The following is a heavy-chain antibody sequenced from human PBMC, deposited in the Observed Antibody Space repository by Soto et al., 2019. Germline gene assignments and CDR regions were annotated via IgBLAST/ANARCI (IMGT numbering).Heavy chain of an antibody. V-gene: IGHV3-15*07. CDR3: TTDRLGGYSSPTVVDY. J-gene: IGHJ4*02. Sequence: EVQLVESGGGLVKPGGSLRLSCAASGFTFSNAWMNWVRQAPGKGLEWVGRIKSKTDGGTTDYAAPVKGRFTISRDDSKNTPHLQMNSLKTEDTAVYYCTTDRLGGYSSPTVVDYWGQGTLVTVSS. CDR1: GFTFSNAW. D-gene: IGHD5-18*01. CDR2: IKSKTDGGTT.